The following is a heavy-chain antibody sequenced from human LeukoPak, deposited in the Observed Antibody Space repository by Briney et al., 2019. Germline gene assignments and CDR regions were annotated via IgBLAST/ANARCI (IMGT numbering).Heavy chain of an antibody. D-gene: IGHD4-17*01. CDR3: ARDLTTVTKVFDL. J-gene: IGHJ3*01. CDR1: GGSITTHY. CDR2: VLYSGIT. Sequence: PSETLSLTCSISGGSITTHYWTWIRQPPGKGLEWIGFVLYSGITNYNPSLRGRIAISVDTSQSQFSLSLRSVTAADTAVYYCARDLTTVTKVFDLWGQGTMVTVSS. V-gene: IGHV4-59*11.